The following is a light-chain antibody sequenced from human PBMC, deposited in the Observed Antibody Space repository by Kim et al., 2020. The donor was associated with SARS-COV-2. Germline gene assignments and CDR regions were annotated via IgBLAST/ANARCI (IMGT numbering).Light chain of an antibody. CDR1: SLIKYY. J-gene: IGLJ3*02. Sequence: ALGQTDRITCQGDSLIKYYATWYQQEPGPAPVLLIYGKNNRPSGIPDRFSGSSSGNTASLTITGAQAEDEADYYCNSRDNSGNHLVFGGGTQLTVL. CDR3: NSRDNSGNHLV. CDR2: GKN. V-gene: IGLV3-19*01.